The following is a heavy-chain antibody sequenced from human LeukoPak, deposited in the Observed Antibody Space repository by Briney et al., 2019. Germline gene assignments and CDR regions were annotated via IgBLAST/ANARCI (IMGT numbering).Heavy chain of an antibody. CDR2: ISSSSSTI. V-gene: IGHV3-48*01. J-gene: IGHJ4*02. D-gene: IGHD6-19*01. Sequence: PGGSLRLSCAASGFTFSSYAMSWVRQAPGKGLEWVSYISSSSSTIYYADSVKGRFTISRDNAKNSLYLQMNSLRAEDTAVYYCARQQASGQWLVDRVDGGFDYWGQGTLVTVSS. CDR3: ARQQASGQWLVDRVDGGFDY. CDR1: GFTFSSYA.